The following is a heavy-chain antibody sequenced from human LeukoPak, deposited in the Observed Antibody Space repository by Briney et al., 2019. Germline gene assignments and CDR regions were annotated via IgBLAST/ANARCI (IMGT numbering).Heavy chain of an antibody. D-gene: IGHD5-24*01. Sequence: ESGPTLVNPTQTLTLTCTFSGFSLSPSGVGVGWIRQPPGKALEWLALIYWNDDKRYSPSLKSRLTITKDTSKNQVVLTMTNMDPVDTATYYCAHSRVEWWLQLGNWFDPWGQGTLVTVSS. J-gene: IGHJ5*02. CDR1: GFSLSPSGVG. CDR3: AHSRVEWWLQLGNWFDP. CDR2: IYWNDDK. V-gene: IGHV2-5*01.